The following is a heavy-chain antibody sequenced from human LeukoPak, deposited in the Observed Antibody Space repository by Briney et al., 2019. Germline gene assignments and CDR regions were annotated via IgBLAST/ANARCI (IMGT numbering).Heavy chain of an antibody. CDR1: GFTFSSYD. CDR3: ARVTTALGYCSGGSCRDSYYFDY. D-gene: IGHD2-15*01. Sequence: PGGSLRLSCAASGFTFSSYDMHWVRQATGKGLEWVSAIGTAGDTYYPGSVKGRFTISRENAKNSLYLQMNSLRAGDTAVYYCARVTTALGYCSGGSCRDSYYFDYWGQGTLVTVSS. V-gene: IGHV3-13*01. J-gene: IGHJ4*02. CDR2: IGTAGDT.